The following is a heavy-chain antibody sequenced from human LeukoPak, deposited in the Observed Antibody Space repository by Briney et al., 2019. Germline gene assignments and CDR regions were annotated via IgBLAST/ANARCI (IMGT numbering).Heavy chain of an antibody. CDR2: IYYSGST. D-gene: IGHD2-21*01. J-gene: IGHJ4*02. V-gene: IGHV4-59*01. CDR3: ARGGRIALTPFDY. Sequence: SETLSLTXTVSGGSISSYYWSWIRQPPGKGLEWIGCIYYSGSTNYNPSLKSRVTISVDTSKNQFSLKLSSVTAADTAVYYCARGGRIALTPFDYWGQGTLVTVSS. CDR1: GGSISSYY.